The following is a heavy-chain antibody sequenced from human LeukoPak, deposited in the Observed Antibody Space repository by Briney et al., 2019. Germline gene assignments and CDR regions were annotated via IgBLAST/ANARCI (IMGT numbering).Heavy chain of an antibody. J-gene: IGHJ3*01. CDR2: MNIAGSTK. Sequence: GGSLRLSCVASDFAFSNYEMNWVRQAPGKGLEWISYMNIAGSTKYYADSVKGRFTVSRDNAKNSLYLHIDSLRVEDTAVYYCARVSPYGFNALDVWGQGTLVSVSS. CDR3: ARVSPYGFNALDV. V-gene: IGHV3-48*03. D-gene: IGHD3/OR15-3a*01. CDR1: DFAFSNYE.